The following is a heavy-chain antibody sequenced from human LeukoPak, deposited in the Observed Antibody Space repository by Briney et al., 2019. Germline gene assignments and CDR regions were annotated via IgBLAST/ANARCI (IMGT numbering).Heavy chain of an antibody. Sequence: GGSLRLSCAASGFTFSSYAMSWVRQAPGKGLEWVSAISGSGGSTYYADSVKGRFTISRDNSKNTLYLQMNSLRAEDTAVCYCARGWSGSYSDYFDYWGQGTLVTVSS. CDR2: ISGSGGST. J-gene: IGHJ4*02. D-gene: IGHD1-26*01. CDR1: GFTFSSYA. CDR3: ARGWSGSYSDYFDY. V-gene: IGHV3-23*01.